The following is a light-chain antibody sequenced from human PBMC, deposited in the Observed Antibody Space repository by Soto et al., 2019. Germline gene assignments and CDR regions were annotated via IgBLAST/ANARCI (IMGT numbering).Light chain of an antibody. CDR3: QQSGSSPPT. Sequence: EIVMTQSPATVSVSPGERATLSCRASQSFGTNLAWYQQTPGQAPRLLIYGASNRATGIPDRFSGSGSGTDFTLTISRLEPEDFAVYYCQQSGSSPPTFGQGTKVDI. CDR1: QSFGTN. V-gene: IGKV3-20*01. J-gene: IGKJ1*01. CDR2: GAS.